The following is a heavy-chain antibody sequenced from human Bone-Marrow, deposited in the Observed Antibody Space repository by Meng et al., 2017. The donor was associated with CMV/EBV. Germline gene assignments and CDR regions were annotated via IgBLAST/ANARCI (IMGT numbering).Heavy chain of an antibody. CDR2: IKSKADGGTT. CDR3: TSSPVYYDFWSGYYYY. CDR1: GLTFTNAL. Sequence: GGSLRLSCAASGLTFTNALMNWVRQAPGKGLEWVGRIKSKADGGTTDYAAPVKGRFTISRVDSKNMLYLQMNSLKTEDTAVYYCTSSPVYYDFWSGYYYYWGQGMLVSGSS. D-gene: IGHD3-3*01. V-gene: IGHV3-15*01. J-gene: IGHJ4*02.